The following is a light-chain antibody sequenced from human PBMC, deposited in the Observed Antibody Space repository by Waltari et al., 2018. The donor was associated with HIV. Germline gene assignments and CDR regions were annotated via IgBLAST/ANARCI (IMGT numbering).Light chain of an antibody. CDR1: QSISNY. CDR3: QQRSDWPLT. CDR2: DAS. V-gene: IGKV3-11*01. J-gene: IGKJ4*01. Sequence: EIVLTQSPATLSLSPGERAHLPCRASQSISNYLAWFQQKPGQAPRLLIYDASNRATGIPARFSGSGSGTDFALTISSLEPEDFAVYYCQQRSDWPLTFGGGTKVEIK.